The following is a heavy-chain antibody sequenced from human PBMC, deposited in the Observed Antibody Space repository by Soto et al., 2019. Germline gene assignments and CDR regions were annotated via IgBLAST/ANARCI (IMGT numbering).Heavy chain of an antibody. CDR1: GFSFTKHA. V-gene: IGHV3-23*01. Sequence: EVQLLESGGDLVQPGGSLRLSCAASGFSFTKHAMSWVRQAPGRGLQWISGISGDGYTTYYADAVKGRFTISRDNSQTTMYLQMNSLRGEDTAVYFCARNAGYWIRYGVDVWGQGTTVTVSS. J-gene: IGHJ6*02. CDR3: ARNAGYWIRYGVDV. CDR2: ISGDGYTT. D-gene: IGHD2-8*02.